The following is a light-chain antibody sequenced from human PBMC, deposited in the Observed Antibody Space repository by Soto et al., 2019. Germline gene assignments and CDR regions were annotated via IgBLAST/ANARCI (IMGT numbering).Light chain of an antibody. Sequence: DSQMTQSPSSLSASLGDRVTITCRASQSISSYLNSYQQQPGKAPKLLIYAASSLQNGVPASFSGSGSGTDFTPTISSLQPEDFATYYCQQSYSTLGTFGPGTKVDIK. CDR3: QQSYSTLGT. CDR2: AAS. V-gene: IGKV1-39*01. CDR1: QSISSY. J-gene: IGKJ3*01.